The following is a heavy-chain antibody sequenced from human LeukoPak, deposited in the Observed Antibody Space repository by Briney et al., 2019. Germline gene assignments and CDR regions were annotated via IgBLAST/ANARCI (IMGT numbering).Heavy chain of an antibody. CDR1: GGSLSTAGYY. V-gene: IGHV4-39*07. J-gene: IGHJ4*02. CDR3: AKDHGSGSEFDY. Sequence: SETLSLTCTVSGGSLSTAGYYWGWIRQPPGKGLEWIGSSYSGGRTYYNPSLESRVTISKDTSKNQFSLRLTSVTAADTAVYYCAKDHGSGSEFDYWGQGTLVTVSS. CDR2: SYSGGRT. D-gene: IGHD3-10*01.